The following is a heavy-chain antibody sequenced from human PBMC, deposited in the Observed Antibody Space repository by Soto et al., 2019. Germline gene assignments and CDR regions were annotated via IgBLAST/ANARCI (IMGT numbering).Heavy chain of an antibody. CDR1: GFTFGDYA. CDR2: IRSKAYGGTT. V-gene: IGHV3-49*03. CDR3: TSPYSNLSLVFDY. J-gene: IGHJ4*02. D-gene: IGHD4-4*01. Sequence: PGGSLRLSCTASGFTFGDYALNWFRQAPGKGLEWVGFIRSKAYGGTTEYAASVKGRFTISRDDSKSIAYLQMNSLQTEDTVVYYCTSPYSNLSLVFDYWGQGTLVTVSS.